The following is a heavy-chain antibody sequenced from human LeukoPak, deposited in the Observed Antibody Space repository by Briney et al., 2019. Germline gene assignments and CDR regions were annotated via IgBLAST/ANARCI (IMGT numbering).Heavy chain of an antibody. D-gene: IGHD3-9*01. J-gene: IGHJ3*02. CDR2: IYYSGST. CDR3: ARQRLRYFDWLPHDAFDI. Sequence: SETLSLTCTVSGGSISSRSYYWGWIRQPPGKGLEWIGSIYYSGSTYYNPSLKSRVTISVDTSTNQFSLKLSSVTAADTAVYYCARQRLRYFDWLPHDAFDIWGQGTMVTLSS. CDR1: GGSISSRSYY. V-gene: IGHV4-39*01.